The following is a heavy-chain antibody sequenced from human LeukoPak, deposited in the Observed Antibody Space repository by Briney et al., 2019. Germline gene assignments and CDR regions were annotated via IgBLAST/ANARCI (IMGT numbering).Heavy chain of an antibody. V-gene: IGHV1-46*01. D-gene: IGHD4/OR15-4a*01. Sequence: ASVKVSYKASGYTFTSYYMHWVRQAPGQGLEWMGIINPSGGSTSYAQKFQGRVTMTRDTSTSTVYMELSSLRSEDTAVYYCARDIERDYGGPKYYFDYWGQGTLVTVSS. J-gene: IGHJ4*02. CDR1: GYTFTSYY. CDR2: INPSGGST. CDR3: ARDIERDYGGPKYYFDY.